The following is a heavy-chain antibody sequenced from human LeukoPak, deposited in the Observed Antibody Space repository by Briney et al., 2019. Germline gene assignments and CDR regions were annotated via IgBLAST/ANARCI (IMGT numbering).Heavy chain of an antibody. V-gene: IGHV3-48*03. Sequence: GGSLRLSCAASGFSFGSYEMNWVRQAPGKGLGWVSYVSSSASTIYYADSVKGRFTISRDNAKNSLYLQMNSLRAEDTGVYYCASISGGLGLAPGHWGQGTLVTVSS. CDR2: VSSSASTI. D-gene: IGHD3/OR15-3a*01. CDR3: ASISGGLGLAPGH. CDR1: GFSFGSYE. J-gene: IGHJ4*02.